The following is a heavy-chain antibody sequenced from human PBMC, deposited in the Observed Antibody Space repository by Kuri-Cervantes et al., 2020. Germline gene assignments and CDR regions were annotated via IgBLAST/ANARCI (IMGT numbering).Heavy chain of an antibody. CDR1: GFTFSSYG. J-gene: IGHJ3*02. CDR3: AKGDDILTGYYNDAFDI. D-gene: IGHD3-9*01. CDR2: IWYDGSNK. Sequence: GESLKISCAASGFTFSSYGMHWVRQAPGKGLEWVAVIWYDGSNKYYADSVKGRFTISRDNSKNTLYLQINSLRAEDTAVYYCAKGDDILTGYYNDAFDIWGQGTMVTGSS. V-gene: IGHV3-33*06.